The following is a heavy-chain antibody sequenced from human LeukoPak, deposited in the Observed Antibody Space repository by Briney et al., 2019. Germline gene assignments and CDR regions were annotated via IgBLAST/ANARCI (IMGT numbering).Heavy chain of an antibody. CDR3: ARGLGDYYDTSDFYYAVPAH. CDR2: MNPNSGDT. D-gene: IGHD3-22*01. Sequence: ASVTVSCTASGYTFTTYDITWVRQAPGQGLEWMGWMNPNSGDTAYAQTFQGRVAMTRDTSISTAYMELSSLRSEDTAVYYCARGLGDYYDTSDFYYAVPAHWGQGTLVTVSS. J-gene: IGHJ4*02. V-gene: IGHV1-8*01. CDR1: GYTFTTYD.